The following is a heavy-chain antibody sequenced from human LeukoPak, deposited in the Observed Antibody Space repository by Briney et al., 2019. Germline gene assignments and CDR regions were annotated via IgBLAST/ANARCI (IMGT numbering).Heavy chain of an antibody. D-gene: IGHD3-10*01. CDR1: GFTFSSYS. J-gene: IGHJ5*02. CDR2: ISSSSSYI. Sequence: PGGSLRLSCAASGFTFSSYSMNWVRQAPGKGLEWVSSISSSSSYIYYADSVKGQFTISRDNAKNSLYLQMNSLRAEDTAVYYCARDLSAYYYGSGSTKTNWFDPWGQGTLVTVSS. V-gene: IGHV3-21*01. CDR3: ARDLSAYYYGSGSTKTNWFDP.